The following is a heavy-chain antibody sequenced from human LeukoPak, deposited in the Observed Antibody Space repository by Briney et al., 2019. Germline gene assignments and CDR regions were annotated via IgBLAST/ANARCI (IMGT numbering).Heavy chain of an antibody. V-gene: IGHV3-21*01. CDR3: ARDYFYCGGDCFVDY. CDR2: ISSGGRSI. D-gene: IGHD2-21*02. CDR1: GFTFSSYG. J-gene: IGHJ4*02. Sequence: PGGSLRLSCAASGFTFSSYGMNWVRQAPGKGLGWVSSISSGGRSIDLADSVKGRFTISRDNAKNSLYLQMNSLRAEDTAVYFCARDYFYCGGDCFVDYWGQGTLVTVSS.